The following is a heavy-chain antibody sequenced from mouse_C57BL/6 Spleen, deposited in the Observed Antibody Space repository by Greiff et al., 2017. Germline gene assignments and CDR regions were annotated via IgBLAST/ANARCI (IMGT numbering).Heavy chain of an antibody. CDR3: ASPYYDYDGAWFAY. Sequence: ESGPGLVKPSQSLSLTCSVTGYSITSGYYWNWIRQFPGNKLEWMGYISYDGSNNYNPSLKNRISITRDTSKNQFFLKLNSVTTEDTATYYCASPYYDYDGAWFAYWGQGTLVTVSA. CDR2: ISYDGSN. J-gene: IGHJ3*01. D-gene: IGHD2-4*01. CDR1: GYSITSGYY. V-gene: IGHV3-6*01.